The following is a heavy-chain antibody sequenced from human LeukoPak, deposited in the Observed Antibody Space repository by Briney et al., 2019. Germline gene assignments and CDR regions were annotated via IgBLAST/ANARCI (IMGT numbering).Heavy chain of an antibody. CDR2: IYYSGST. Sequence: PGGSLRLSCAASGFTFTNYAMTWIRQPPGKGLEGLVFIYYSGSTKYNPSLKSRVTISIDTSKNQFSLKLSSVTAADTAVYYCARGARAGYNLEPFDYWGQGTLVTVSS. J-gene: IGHJ4*02. V-gene: IGHV4-59*08. D-gene: IGHD5-24*01. CDR3: ARGARAGYNLEPFDY. CDR1: GFTFTNYA.